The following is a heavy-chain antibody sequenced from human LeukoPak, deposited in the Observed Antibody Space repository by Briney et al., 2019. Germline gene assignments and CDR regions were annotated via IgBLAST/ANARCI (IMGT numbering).Heavy chain of an antibody. CDR1: GGSISSSSYY. V-gene: IGHV4-39*02. D-gene: IGHD3-3*01. J-gene: IGHJ4*02. CDR3: AREDGVLEY. Sequence: SETLSLTCTVSGGSISSSSYYWGWIRQPPGKGLEWIGSIYYSGSTYYNPSLKSRVTISVDTSKNQFSLKLSSVTAADTAVYYCAREDGVLEYWGQGTLVTVSS. CDR2: IYYSGST.